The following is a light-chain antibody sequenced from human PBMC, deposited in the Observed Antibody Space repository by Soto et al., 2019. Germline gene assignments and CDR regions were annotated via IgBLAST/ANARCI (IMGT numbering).Light chain of an antibody. CDR2: AAF. Sequence: DIQITQSPSSLSASVGDRVTITCRASQGISTYLNWYQQKPGKAPKLLIYAAFSLQSGVPSRFSGSGSETDFTLTISSLQPEDFATYSCQQSYSTTWTFGQGTKVDIK. V-gene: IGKV1-39*01. CDR3: QQSYSTTWT. J-gene: IGKJ1*01. CDR1: QGISTY.